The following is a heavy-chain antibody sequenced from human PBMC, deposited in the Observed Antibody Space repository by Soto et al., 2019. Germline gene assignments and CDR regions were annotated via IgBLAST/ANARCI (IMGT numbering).Heavy chain of an antibody. J-gene: IGHJ4*02. Sequence: GASVKVSCKASGYTFTGYYMHWVRQAPGQGLEWMGWINPNSGGTNYAQKFQGRVTMTRDTSISTAYMELSRLGSDDTAVYYCARLLAYDYGDYGWGQGTLVTVSS. CDR1: GYTFTGYY. V-gene: IGHV1-2*02. CDR3: ARLLAYDYGDYG. CDR2: INPNSGGT. D-gene: IGHD4-17*01.